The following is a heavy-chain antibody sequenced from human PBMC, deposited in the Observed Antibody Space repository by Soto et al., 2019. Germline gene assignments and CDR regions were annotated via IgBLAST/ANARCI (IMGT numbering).Heavy chain of an antibody. CDR2: MNPNSGNT. D-gene: IGHD4-4*01. Sequence: GASVKVSCKASGYTFTSYDINWVRQATGQGLEWMGWMNPNSGNTGYAQKFQGRVTMTRNTSISTAYMELSSLRSEDTAVYYGARAYRRNSDTFDIWGQGTMVTVSS. J-gene: IGHJ3*02. CDR1: GYTFTSYD. CDR3: ARAYRRNSDTFDI. V-gene: IGHV1-8*01.